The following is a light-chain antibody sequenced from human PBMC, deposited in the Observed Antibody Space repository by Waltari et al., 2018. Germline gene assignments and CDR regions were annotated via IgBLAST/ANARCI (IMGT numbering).Light chain of an antibody. Sequence: ELVLTQSPATLSLSPGESATLSCRASQSVSSYLAWYQQKPGQAPRLLIYDASKRATDIPARFSGSGSGTDFILTISSLEPEDFAVYYCQQRSNWPPRVTFGPGTKVDIK. J-gene: IGKJ3*01. CDR3: QQRSNWPPRVT. CDR2: DAS. CDR1: QSVSSY. V-gene: IGKV3-11*01.